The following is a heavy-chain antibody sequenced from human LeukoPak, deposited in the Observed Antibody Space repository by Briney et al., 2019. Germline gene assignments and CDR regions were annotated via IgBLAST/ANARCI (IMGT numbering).Heavy chain of an antibody. Sequence: SETLSLTCTVSGGSTSSYYWSWIRQPPGKGLEWIGYIYYSGSTNYNPSLKSRVTISVDTSKNQFSLKLSSVTAADTAVYYCARDSRDGYNQFDYWGQGTLVTVSS. CDR3: ARDSRDGYNQFDY. J-gene: IGHJ4*02. CDR1: GGSTSSYY. CDR2: IYYSGST. D-gene: IGHD5-24*01. V-gene: IGHV4-59*01.